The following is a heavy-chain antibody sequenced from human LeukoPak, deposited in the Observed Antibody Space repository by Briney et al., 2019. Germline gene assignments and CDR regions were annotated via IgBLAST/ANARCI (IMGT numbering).Heavy chain of an antibody. Sequence: SVKVSCKASRGTFSSYAISWVRQAPGQGLEWMGGIIPIFGTAVYAQKFQGRVTITADEFTSTAYMELSSLTSEDTAVYYCARVAAEVVGVPGAIGFGWLRRDYYYMDVWGKGTTVTVSS. J-gene: IGHJ6*03. CDR3: ARVAAEVVGVPGAIGFGWLRRDYYYMDV. V-gene: IGHV1-69*13. CDR2: IIPIFGTA. CDR1: RGTFSSYA. D-gene: IGHD2-2*02.